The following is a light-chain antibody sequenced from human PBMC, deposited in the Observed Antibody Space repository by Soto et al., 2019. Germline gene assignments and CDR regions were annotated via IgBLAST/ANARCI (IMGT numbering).Light chain of an antibody. J-gene: IGKJ4*01. V-gene: IGKV3-11*01. CDR2: DSS. CDR1: QSVNNY. Sequence: VLTQSPAILSLSPGETATLSCRASQSVNNYLAWYQQRPGQAPRLLIYDSSRRATGIPARFSASGSGTDFTLTISSLEPEDFAVYYCQQRRVWPVTVGGGTKVDIK. CDR3: QQRRVWPVT.